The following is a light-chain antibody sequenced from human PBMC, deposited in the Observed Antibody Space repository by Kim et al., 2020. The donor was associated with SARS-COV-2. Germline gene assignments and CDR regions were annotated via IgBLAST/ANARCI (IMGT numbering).Light chain of an antibody. V-gene: IGLV3-9*01. Sequence: YELTQPLSVSVALGQTATITCEANNIRSKNVQWYQQRPGQAPVLVIYADNKRPSGIPERFSGSNSGNTATLTVSRAQAGDEADYYCQVWDRSNGVFGGG. CDR2: ADN. CDR1: NIRSKN. CDR3: QVWDRSNGV. J-gene: IGLJ3*02.